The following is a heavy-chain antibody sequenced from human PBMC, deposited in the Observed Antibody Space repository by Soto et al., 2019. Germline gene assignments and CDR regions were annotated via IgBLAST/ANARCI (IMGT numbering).Heavy chain of an antibody. CDR1: SGSISTNNW. V-gene: IGHV4-4*02. CDR3: AREKGTGTYQGFDY. D-gene: IGHD1-26*01. Sequence: QVQLQESGPGLVKPSGTLSLTCAVSSGSISTNNWWQWVRQPPGKALEWIGETYHTGSANYSPSLKSRVIMSVDLFKNQFSLTLSSVTAADTAVYYCAREKGTGTYQGFDYWGQGTLVTVS. CDR2: TYHTGSA. J-gene: IGHJ4*02.